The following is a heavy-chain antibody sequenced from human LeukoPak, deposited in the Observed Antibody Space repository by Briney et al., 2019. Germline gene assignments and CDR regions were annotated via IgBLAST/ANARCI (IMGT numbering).Heavy chain of an antibody. D-gene: IGHD3-10*01. CDR3: CAGSGRYYLYMDV. V-gene: IGHV1-8*02. CDR2: MNPNSGNT. J-gene: IGHJ6*03. Sequence: ASVKVSCKATGYTFTSYGISWVRQAPGEGLEWMGWMNPNSGNTGYAQKFQGRVTMTRNTSISTAYMELSSLRSEDTAVYYCCAGSGRYYLYMDVWGKGTTVTVSS. CDR1: GYTFTSYG.